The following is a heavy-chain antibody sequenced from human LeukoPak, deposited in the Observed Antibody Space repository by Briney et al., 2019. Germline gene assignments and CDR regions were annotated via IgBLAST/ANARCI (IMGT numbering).Heavy chain of an antibody. V-gene: IGHV4-4*07. Sequence: PSETLSLTCTVSGGSISSYYWSWIRQPAGKRLEWIGRIYTSGSTNYNPSLKSRVTMSVDTSKNQFSLKLSSVTAADTAVYYCARLVYCSSTSCYTNWFDPWGQGTLVTVSS. CDR3: ARLVYCSSTSCYTNWFDP. CDR1: GGSISSYY. J-gene: IGHJ5*02. CDR2: IYTSGST. D-gene: IGHD2-2*02.